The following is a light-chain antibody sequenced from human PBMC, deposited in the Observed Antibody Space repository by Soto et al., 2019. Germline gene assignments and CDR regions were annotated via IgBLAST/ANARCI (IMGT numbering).Light chain of an antibody. CDR3: QQYNSWPRT. J-gene: IGKJ1*01. CDR2: GAS. V-gene: IGKV3-15*01. CDR1: QSVSNN. Sequence: EIVLTQSPGTLSLSPGERATLSCRASQSVSNNYLAWYQQKPGQAPRLLIYGASTRATGIPARFSGSGSGSEFTLTISSLQSEDFAVYYCQQYNSWPRTFGQGTKVDIK.